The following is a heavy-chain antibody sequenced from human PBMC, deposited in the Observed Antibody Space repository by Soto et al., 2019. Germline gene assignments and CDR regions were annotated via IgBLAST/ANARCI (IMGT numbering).Heavy chain of an antibody. CDR2: ISELGENT. CDR1: GLTFSNNA. D-gene: IGHD4-4*01. V-gene: IGHV3-23*01. CDR3: ASPAVTSNYWKFYFDH. Sequence: GGSLRLSCAASGLTFSNNAMIGFRQAPGKGLESVSSISELGENTHDADSVTDRFTISRDSPNNTLLLQMNSLRAEYTTVYYFASPAVTSNYWKFYFDHWGQGALVTVSS. J-gene: IGHJ4*03.